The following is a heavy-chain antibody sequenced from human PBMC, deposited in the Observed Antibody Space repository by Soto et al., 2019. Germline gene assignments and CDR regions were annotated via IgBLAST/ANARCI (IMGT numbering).Heavy chain of an antibody. V-gene: IGHV4-39*01. J-gene: IGHJ6*02. CDR2: IYYSGST. Sequence: KASETLSLTCTVSGGSISSSSYYWGWIRQPPGKGLEWTGSIYYSGSTYYNPSLKSQVTISVDTSKNQFSLKLSSVTAADTAVYYCARTNSGYDSVPYYYYGMDVWGQGTTVTVSS. CDR3: ARTNSGYDSVPYYYYGMDV. D-gene: IGHD5-12*01. CDR1: GGSISSSSYY.